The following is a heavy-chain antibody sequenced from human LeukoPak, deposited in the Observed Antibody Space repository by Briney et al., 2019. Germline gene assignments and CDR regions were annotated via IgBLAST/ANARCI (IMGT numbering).Heavy chain of an antibody. V-gene: IGHV4-59*13. Sequence: SETLSLTCTVSGGSISNYYWSWIRQPPGKGLEWIGYVSYSGSTNYNPSLNSRVTISVDTSKSQFSLKLGSVTAADTAVYHCARDKTGNNWFDPWGQGTLVTVSS. CDR3: ARDKTGNNWFDP. D-gene: IGHD1-1*01. J-gene: IGHJ5*02. CDR2: VSYSGST. CDR1: GGSISNYY.